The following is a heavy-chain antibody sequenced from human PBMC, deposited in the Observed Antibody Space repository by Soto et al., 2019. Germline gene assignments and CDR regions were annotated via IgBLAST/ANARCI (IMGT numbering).Heavy chain of an antibody. CDR3: ASATSHYASGRYEGGYYYFDY. CDR1: GGSLSGYY. D-gene: IGHD3-10*01. Sequence: QVQLQQWGSGLLKPSETLSLTCAVYGGSLSGYYWSWIRQSPGKGLEWIGQINHSGSANYHPSLKSRVTXFXHXSRXEFSLELSSGTAADTSVYYCASATSHYASGRYEGGYYYFDYWGQGTLVTVSS. J-gene: IGHJ4*02. V-gene: IGHV4-34*01. CDR2: INHSGSA.